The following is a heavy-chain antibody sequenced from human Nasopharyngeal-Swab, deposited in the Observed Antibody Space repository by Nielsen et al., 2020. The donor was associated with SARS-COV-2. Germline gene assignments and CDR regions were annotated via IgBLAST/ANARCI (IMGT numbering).Heavy chain of an antibody. D-gene: IGHD2-2*01. Sequence: GGSLRLSCAASGFTFSSYWLSGVRQAPGKGLEWLAHIKQSGSEQYYVDSVKGRFTISRDNAKNSLFLQMNSLRAEDTAVYYCARYCSTTSCPRGFDYWGQGTLVTVSS. CDR2: IKQSGSEQ. J-gene: IGHJ4*02. CDR1: GFTFSSYW. CDR3: ARYCSTTSCPRGFDY. V-gene: IGHV3-7*01.